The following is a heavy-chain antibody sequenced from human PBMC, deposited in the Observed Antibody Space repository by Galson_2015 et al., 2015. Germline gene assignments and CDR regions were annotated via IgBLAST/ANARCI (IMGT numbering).Heavy chain of an antibody. D-gene: IGHD1-1*01. CDR1: GDSFTRNW. J-gene: IGHJ5*02. V-gene: IGHV5-51*01. Sequence: QSGAEVKKPGESLTISCKGSGDSFTRNWVAWVRQMHGKGLEWEGVIYPGDSDTRYSPSFQGHVTISADTSNSTAYLQCSNLKASDTAMYYCARRGNDFQFDRWGQGTLVTVSS. CDR2: IYPGDSDT. CDR3: ARRGNDFQFDR.